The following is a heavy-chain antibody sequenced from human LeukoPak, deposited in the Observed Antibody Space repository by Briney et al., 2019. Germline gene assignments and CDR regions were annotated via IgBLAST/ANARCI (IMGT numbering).Heavy chain of an antibody. CDR3: ARDKGYYDSSGYLTPDY. V-gene: IGHV3-21*01. CDR2: ISSSSSYI. CDR1: GFTFSSYS. D-gene: IGHD3-22*01. Sequence: PGGSLRLSCAASGFTFSSYSMNWVRQAPGKGLEWVSSISSSSSYIYYADSVKGRFTISRDNAKNSLYLQMNSLRAEDTAVYYCARDKGYYDSSGYLTPDYWGQGTLVTVSS. J-gene: IGHJ4*02.